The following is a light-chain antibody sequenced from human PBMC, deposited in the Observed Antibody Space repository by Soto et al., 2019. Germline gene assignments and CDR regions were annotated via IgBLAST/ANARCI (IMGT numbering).Light chain of an antibody. CDR1: HSVNSH. J-gene: IGKJ5*01. V-gene: IGKV3-15*01. CDR3: QQYKNWPL. CDR2: GAS. Sequence: EIGLTQSPVTLSLSPGERVTLSCRTSHSVNSHVAWYQQKPGQAPRLLLYGASTRATGIPVRFSGSGFGTEFTLTISSLQSEDFAVYYCQQYKNWPLFGQGTRLE.